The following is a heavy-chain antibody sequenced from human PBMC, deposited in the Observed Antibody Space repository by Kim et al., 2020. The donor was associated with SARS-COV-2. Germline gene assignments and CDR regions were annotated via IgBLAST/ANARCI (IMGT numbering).Heavy chain of an antibody. V-gene: IGHV4-34*01. J-gene: IGHJ4*02. Sequence: KSRVTISVDTSKNQFSLKLSSVTAADTAVYYCARFFRKRYSSSWYGIFDYWGQGTLVTVSS. D-gene: IGHD6-13*01. CDR3: ARFFRKRYSSSWYGIFDY.